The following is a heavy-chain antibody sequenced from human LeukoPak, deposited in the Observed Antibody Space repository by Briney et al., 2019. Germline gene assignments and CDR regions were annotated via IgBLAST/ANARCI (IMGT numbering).Heavy chain of an antibody. D-gene: IGHD1-26*01. CDR1: GFTFSSYW. CDR2: INSDGSST. CDR3: ARGTGSYYSLGY. J-gene: IGHJ4*02. V-gene: IGHV3-74*01. Sequence: GGSLRLSCAASGFTFSSYWMHWVRQAPGKGLVWVSRINSDGSSTSYADSVKGRFTISRDNAKNTLYLQMDSLRAVDTAMYYCARGTGSYYSLGYWGPGTLVTVSS.